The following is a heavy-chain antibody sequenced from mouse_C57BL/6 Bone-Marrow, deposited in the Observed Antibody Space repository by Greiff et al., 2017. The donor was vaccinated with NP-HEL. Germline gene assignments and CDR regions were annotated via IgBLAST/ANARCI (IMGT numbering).Heavy chain of an antibody. J-gene: IGHJ3*01. CDR1: GYSITSGYY. CDR3: ARKSPNYGSSLDWFAY. V-gene: IGHV3-6*01. D-gene: IGHD1-1*01. CDR2: ISYDGSN. Sequence: DVQLQESGPGLVKPSQSLSLTCSVTGYSITSGYYWNWIRQFPGNKLEWMGYISYDGSNNYNPSLKNRISITRDTSKNQFFLKLNSVTTEDTATYYCARKSPNYGSSLDWFAYWGQGTLVTVSA.